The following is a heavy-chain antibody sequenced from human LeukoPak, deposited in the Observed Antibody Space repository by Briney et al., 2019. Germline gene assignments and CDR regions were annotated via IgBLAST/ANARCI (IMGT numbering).Heavy chain of an antibody. Sequence: SETLSLTCAVSGGSISSGGYSWSWIRQPPGKGLEWIGYIYTSGSTNYNPSLKSRVTISVDTSKNQFSLKLSSVTAADTAVYYCARRRSLPTRNYYYYYMDVWGKGTTVTVSS. CDR3: ARRRSLPTRNYYYYYMDV. D-gene: IGHD1-1*01. J-gene: IGHJ6*03. CDR2: IYTSGST. CDR1: GGSISSGGYS. V-gene: IGHV4-61*08.